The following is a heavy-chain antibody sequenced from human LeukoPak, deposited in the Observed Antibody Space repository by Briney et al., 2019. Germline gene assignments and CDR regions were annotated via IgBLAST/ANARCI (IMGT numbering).Heavy chain of an antibody. Sequence: GGSLRLSCAASGFTFSSYAMSWVRQAPGKGLEWVSAISGSGGSTYYADSVKGRFTISRDNSKNTLYLQMNSLRAEDTAVYYCAKDRPSGAAAGPFAEYFQHWGQGTLVTVSS. D-gene: IGHD6-13*01. V-gene: IGHV3-23*01. CDR3: AKDRPSGAAAGPFAEYFQH. J-gene: IGHJ1*01. CDR2: ISGSGGST. CDR1: GFTFSSYA.